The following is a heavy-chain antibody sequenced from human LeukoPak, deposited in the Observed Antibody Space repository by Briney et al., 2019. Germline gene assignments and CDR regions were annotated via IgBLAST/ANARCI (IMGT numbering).Heavy chain of an antibody. Sequence: ASVKVSCKVSGYTLTELSMHWVRQAPGKGLEWMGGFDPEDGETIYAQKFQGRVTMTEDTSTDTAYMELSSLRSEDTAVYYCATDYDYGGNPSFDYWGQGTLVTVSS. J-gene: IGHJ4*02. V-gene: IGHV1-24*01. CDR1: GYTLTELS. CDR2: FDPEDGET. CDR3: ATDYDYGGNPSFDY. D-gene: IGHD4-23*01.